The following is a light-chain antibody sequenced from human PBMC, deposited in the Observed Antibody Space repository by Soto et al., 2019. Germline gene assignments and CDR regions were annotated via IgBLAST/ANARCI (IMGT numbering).Light chain of an antibody. CDR3: QQYGSLSWT. CDR2: DAS. CDR1: QSVRNY. Sequence: EIVLTQSPATLSLSPGERATLSCRASQSVRNYLAWYQQKPGQAPRLLIYDASNRATGIPDRFSGSGSGTDFTLTISRLEPEDFAVYCCQQYGSLSWTFGQGTKVDIK. V-gene: IGKV3-20*01. J-gene: IGKJ1*01.